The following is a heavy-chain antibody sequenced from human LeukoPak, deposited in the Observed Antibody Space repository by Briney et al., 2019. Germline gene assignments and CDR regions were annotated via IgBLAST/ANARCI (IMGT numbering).Heavy chain of an antibody. V-gene: IGHV3-74*01. J-gene: IGHJ4*02. CDR2: INRDGSR. D-gene: IGHD3-10*01. CDR1: GFTFSTYW. CDR3: AADRGYGSGTYYNY. Sequence: GGSLRLSCAASGFTFSTYWMHWVRQAPGKGLVWVSRINRDGSRSYADSLKGRFTISRDNAKNTLYLEMSSLRAEDTAVYYCAADRGYGSGTYYNYWGLGTLVTVSS.